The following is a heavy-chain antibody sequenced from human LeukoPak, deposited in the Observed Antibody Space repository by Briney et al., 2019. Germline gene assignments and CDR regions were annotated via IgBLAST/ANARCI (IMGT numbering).Heavy chain of an antibody. V-gene: IGHV4-61*01. D-gene: IGHD3-22*01. CDR3: VREAATDYYDSSGYYRQTEVFDA. Sequence: SETLSLTCTVSGGSVRSDSYYWSWIRQPPGKGLEWIGYVYYSGSTNYNPSLKSRVTISVDTSKNLFSLKLRSVTAADTAVYYCVREAATDYYDSSGYYRQTEVFDAWGQGTMVTVSS. CDR2: VYYSGST. J-gene: IGHJ3*01. CDR1: GGSVRSDSYY.